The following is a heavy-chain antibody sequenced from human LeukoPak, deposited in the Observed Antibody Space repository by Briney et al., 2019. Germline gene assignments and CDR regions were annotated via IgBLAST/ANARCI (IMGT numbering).Heavy chain of an antibody. D-gene: IGHD1-14*01. CDR3: ARGGHDFNPFYR. Sequence: GGSLRLSCAASGFTFSTYAMGWVRQAPGKGLEWVSGIKGDGGDPFYADFVKGRFTISRENSKNTLFLQLHSLRAEVSAVYYCARGGHDFNPFYRWGQGTLVTVSA. CDR2: IKGDGGDP. CDR1: GFTFSTYA. J-gene: IGHJ4*02. V-gene: IGHV3-23*01.